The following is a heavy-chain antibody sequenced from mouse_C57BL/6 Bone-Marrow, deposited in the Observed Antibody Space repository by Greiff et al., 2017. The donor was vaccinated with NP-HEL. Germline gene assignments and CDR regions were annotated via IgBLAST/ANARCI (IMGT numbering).Heavy chain of an antibody. CDR1: GYSITSDYD. D-gene: IGHD4-1*01. CDR3: ARGPNWDWYFDV. J-gene: IGHJ1*03. CDR2: IRYTGST. Sequence: EVHLVESGPGMVKPSQSLSLTCTVTGYSITSDYDWHLIRHFPGNKLECMGYIRYTGSTNYNPSLKSRISLTHDTSKNHSFLKLNSVTTEDTATYYCARGPNWDWYFDVWGTGTTVTVSS. V-gene: IGHV3-1*01.